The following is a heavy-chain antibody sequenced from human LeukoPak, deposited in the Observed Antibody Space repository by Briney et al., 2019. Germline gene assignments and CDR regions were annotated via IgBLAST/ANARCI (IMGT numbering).Heavy chain of an antibody. CDR2: IYYSGST. D-gene: IGHD3-3*01. Sequence: SETLSLTCTVSGGSISSSSYYWGWIRQPPGKGLEWIGSIYYSGSTYYNPSLKSRVTISVDTSKNQFSLKLSSVTAADTAVYYCARRETYCDFWSGYYISGYFQHWGQGTLVTVSS. CDR3: ARRETYCDFWSGYYISGYFQH. V-gene: IGHV4-39*01. J-gene: IGHJ1*01. CDR1: GGSISSSSYY.